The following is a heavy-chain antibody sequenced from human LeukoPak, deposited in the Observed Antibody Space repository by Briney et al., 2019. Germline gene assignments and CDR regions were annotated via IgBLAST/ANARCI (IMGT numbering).Heavy chain of an antibody. D-gene: IGHD6-13*01. Sequence: SETLSLACSVSGGSISTYYWGWIRQPAGKGLEWIGRIYTSGSTNYNPSLESRVTMSVDTSKNQFSLKLSSATAADTAVYYCARVRSITAAAPQYYFDYWGQGTLVTVSS. V-gene: IGHV4-4*07. CDR3: ARVRSITAAAPQYYFDY. J-gene: IGHJ4*02. CDR2: IYTSGST. CDR1: GGSISTYY.